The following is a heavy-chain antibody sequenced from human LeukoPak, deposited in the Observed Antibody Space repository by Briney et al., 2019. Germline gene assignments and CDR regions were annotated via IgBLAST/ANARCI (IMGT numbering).Heavy chain of an antibody. J-gene: IGHJ3*02. D-gene: IGHD3-16*01. CDR3: AAGGYGIDAFDI. Sequence: PGGSLRLSCAASGFTFSSYGMHWVRQAPGKGLEWVAFIRYDGSNKYYADSVKGRFTISRDNSKNTLYLQMNSLRAEDTAVYYCAAGGYGIDAFDIWGQGTMVTVSS. CDR2: IRYDGSNK. V-gene: IGHV3-30*02. CDR1: GFTFSSYG.